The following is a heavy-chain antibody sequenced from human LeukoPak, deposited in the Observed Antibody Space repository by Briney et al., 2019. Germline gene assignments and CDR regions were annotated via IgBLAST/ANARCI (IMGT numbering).Heavy chain of an antibody. D-gene: IGHD4-17*01. V-gene: IGHV3-74*01. CDR2: INRDGGGT. J-gene: IGHJ4*02. Sequence: GGSLRLSCAASRFTFSDYWMHWVRQAPGKGLVWVSRINRDGGGTTYADSVKGRFTISRDNAKNTLYLQMNSLRAEDTAVYLCARVAYGDYGVFDYWGQGTLVTVSS. CDR1: RFTFSDYW. CDR3: ARVAYGDYGVFDY.